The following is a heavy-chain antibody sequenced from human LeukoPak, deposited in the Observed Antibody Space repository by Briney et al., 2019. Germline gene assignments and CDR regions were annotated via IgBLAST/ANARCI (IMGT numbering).Heavy chain of an antibody. V-gene: IGHV1-46*01. CDR1: GYTFTSYY. D-gene: IGHD1-26*01. Sequence: ASVKVSCKASGYTFTSYYMHWVRQAPGQGLEWMGLLNPSGGSTSYAQKFQGRVTMTRDTSTSTVYMELSSLRSEDTAVYYCARADSGSYGPYYYYYGMDVWGQGTTVTVSS. J-gene: IGHJ6*02. CDR2: LNPSGGST. CDR3: ARADSGSYGPYYYYYGMDV.